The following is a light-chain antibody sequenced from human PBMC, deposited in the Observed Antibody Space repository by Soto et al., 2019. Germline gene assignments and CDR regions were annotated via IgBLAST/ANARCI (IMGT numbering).Light chain of an antibody. Sequence: QPVLTQPASVSGSPGQSITISCTGTSSDVGGYNYVSWYQQHPGKAPKLMIYEVSNRPSGVSNRFSGSKSGNTASLTISGLQAEDEADYYCSSYTSSSTTVVVFGGGTKLTVL. CDR2: EVS. CDR1: SSDVGGYNY. CDR3: SSYTSSSTTVVV. J-gene: IGLJ2*01. V-gene: IGLV2-14*01.